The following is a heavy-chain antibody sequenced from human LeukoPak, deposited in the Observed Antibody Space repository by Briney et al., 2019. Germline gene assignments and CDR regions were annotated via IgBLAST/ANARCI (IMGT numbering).Heavy chain of an antibody. J-gene: IGHJ4*02. Sequence: GGSLRLSCAASGFPFSSFALHWVRQAPGKGLEWVASISYNGEKKYYGDSVKGRFTISRDNAKSSLYLQMNSLRAEDTAVYYCANHLACGSTSCPPSDDWGQGTLVTVSS. V-gene: IGHV3-30*04. CDR3: ANHLACGSTSCPPSDD. CDR1: GFPFSSFA. D-gene: IGHD2-2*01. CDR2: ISYNGEKK.